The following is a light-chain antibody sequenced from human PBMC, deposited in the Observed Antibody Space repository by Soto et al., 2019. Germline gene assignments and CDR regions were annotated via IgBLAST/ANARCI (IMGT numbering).Light chain of an antibody. V-gene: IGLV5-45*03. CDR2: YRSDSDN. CDR1: SGINVGTYR. Sequence: QTVVTQPSSLSASPGASASLTCTLRSGINVGTYRIYWYQQKPGSPPQYLLNYRSDSDNQQGSGVPSRFSGSKSGNTASLTVSGLQAEDEADYYCSSYAGSSNVFGTGTKVTVL. J-gene: IGLJ1*01. CDR3: SSYAGSSNV.